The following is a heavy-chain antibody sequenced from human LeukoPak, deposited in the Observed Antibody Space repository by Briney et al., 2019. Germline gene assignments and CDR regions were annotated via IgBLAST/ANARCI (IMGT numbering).Heavy chain of an antibody. CDR2: ISDSGGNT. V-gene: IGHV3-23*01. Sequence: GGSLRLSCAASGFTFSNYAMSWVRQAPGKGLEWVSSISDSGGNTYYADPVKGRFTTPRDNSQNTVYLEMNSLRADDTAVYYCAKSPLGYCTSASCHLYFDYWGQGTLVTVSS. J-gene: IGHJ4*02. CDR3: AKSPLGYCTSASCHLYFDY. D-gene: IGHD2-8*01. CDR1: GFTFSNYA.